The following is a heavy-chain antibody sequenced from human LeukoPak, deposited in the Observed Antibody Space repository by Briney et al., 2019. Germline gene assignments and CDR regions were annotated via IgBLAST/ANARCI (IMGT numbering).Heavy chain of an antibody. J-gene: IGHJ4*02. V-gene: IGHV1-18*01. CDR1: GHTFTIYG. D-gene: IGHD3-9*01. CDR2: ISAYNGNT. Sequence: ASVKVSREASGHTFTIYGISCAPDAPGRGREGGIWISAYNGNTNYAQKLEGRVTMTTDTSTSTAYMAMRSLRSDDTAVYYCARGYAILTGYSDLDYWGQGTLVTVSS. CDR3: ARGYAILTGYSDLDY.